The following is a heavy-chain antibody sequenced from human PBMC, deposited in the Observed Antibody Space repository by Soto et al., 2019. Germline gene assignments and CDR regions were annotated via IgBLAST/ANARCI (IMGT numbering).Heavy chain of an antibody. D-gene: IGHD6-19*01. Sequence: QVNLVESGGGVVQPGRSLRLSCAASGFTFSNYGMHWVRQAPGKGLEWVAVIYYDGSKTYYADSVKGRFTISRDNSKNTNTLYLQMISLRAEDTAVYYCARDRSSGWLREFDSWGQGTLVTVSS. CDR2: IYYDGSKT. CDR1: GFTFSNYG. J-gene: IGHJ4*02. V-gene: IGHV3-33*01. CDR3: ARDRSSGWLREFDS.